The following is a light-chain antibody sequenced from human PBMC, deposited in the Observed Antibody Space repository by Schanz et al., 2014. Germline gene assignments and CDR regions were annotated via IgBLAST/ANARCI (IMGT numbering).Light chain of an antibody. CDR2: EVS. Sequence: QSVLTQPPSVSGSPGQSVTISCIGSSSDIGSYNRVSWYQQPPGTAPKLMIYEVSNRPSGVPDRFSGSKSGNTASLTISGLQAEDEADYYCSSHSTISTVVFGGGTKLTVL. V-gene: IGLV2-18*02. CDR3: SSHSTISTVV. CDR1: SSDIGSYNR. J-gene: IGLJ2*01.